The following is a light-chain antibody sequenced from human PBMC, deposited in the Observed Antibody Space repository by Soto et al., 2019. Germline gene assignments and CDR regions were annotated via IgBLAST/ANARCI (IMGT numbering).Light chain of an antibody. Sequence: QSVLTQPPSASGSPGQSVTISWTGTSSDITDNKYVSWFQQHPGKAPKVSIYEVNKRPSGVPDRFSGSKSGNTASLTVSGPQPDDEADYSCNSYVGSNIYVFGPGTKAPS. CDR3: NSYVGSNIYV. V-gene: IGLV2-8*01. CDR2: EVN. CDR1: SSDITDNKY. J-gene: IGLJ1*01.